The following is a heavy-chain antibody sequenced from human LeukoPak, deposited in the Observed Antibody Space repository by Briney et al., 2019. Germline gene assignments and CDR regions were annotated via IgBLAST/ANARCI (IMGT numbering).Heavy chain of an antibody. V-gene: IGHV4-61*01. CDR1: GGSVSSGSYY. CDR3: ARDRGRGYCSGGSCPRRSWFDP. J-gene: IGHJ5*02. CDR2: IYYSGST. D-gene: IGHD2-15*01. Sequence: SETLSLTCTVSGGSVSSGSYYWIWIRQPPGKGLEWIGYIYYSGSTNYNPSLKSRVTISVDTSKNQFSLKLSSVTAADTAVYYCARDRGRGYCSGGSCPRRSWFDPWGQGTLVTVSS.